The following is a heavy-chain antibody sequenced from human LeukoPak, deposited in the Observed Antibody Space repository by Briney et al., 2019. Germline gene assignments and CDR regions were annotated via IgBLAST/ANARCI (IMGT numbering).Heavy chain of an antibody. V-gene: IGHV3-53*01. J-gene: IGHJ6*02. CDR1: GFTVSSNY. CDR3: AVVFGYSYPRHYYGMDV. Sequence: GGSLRLSCAASGFTVSSNYMSWVRQAPGKGLEWVSVIYSGGSTYYADSVKGRFTISRDNSKNTLYLQMNSLRAEDTAVYYCAVVFGYSYPRHYYGMDVWGQGTTVTVSS. CDR2: IYSGGST. D-gene: IGHD5-18*01.